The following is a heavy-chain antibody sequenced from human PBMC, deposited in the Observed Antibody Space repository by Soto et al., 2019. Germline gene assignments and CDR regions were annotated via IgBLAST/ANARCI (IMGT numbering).Heavy chain of an antibody. CDR3: APWFGAFDY. D-gene: IGHD3-10*01. Sequence: QVQLVESGGGVVQPGRSLRLSCAASGFTFSSYGMHWVRQAPGKGLECVAVISYDGSNKYYPDSVKGRFTISRDNSKNPQDLQMNSLRAEDTAVYYCAPWFGAFDYWGQGTLVTVSS. CDR2: ISYDGSNK. V-gene: IGHV3-30*03. CDR1: GFTFSSYG. J-gene: IGHJ4*02.